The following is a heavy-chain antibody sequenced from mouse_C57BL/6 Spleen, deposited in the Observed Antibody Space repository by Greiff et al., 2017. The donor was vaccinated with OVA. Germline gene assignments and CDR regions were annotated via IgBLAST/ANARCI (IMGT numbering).Heavy chain of an antibody. CDR2: ICTGSGST. D-gene: IGHD1-1*01. Sequence: QVQLQQSGAELLKPGASVKLSCKASGYTFTGYGIAWVKQRPGHGLEWIGEICTGSGSTKYNEKFKGKATFTADKPSNTAYMQMSSLTTEDSAVSYCSRGRPSYSCSSLDYWGQGTTLTVSS. V-gene: IGHV1-9*01. J-gene: IGHJ2*01. CDR3: SRGRPSYSCSSLDY. CDR1: GYTFTGYG.